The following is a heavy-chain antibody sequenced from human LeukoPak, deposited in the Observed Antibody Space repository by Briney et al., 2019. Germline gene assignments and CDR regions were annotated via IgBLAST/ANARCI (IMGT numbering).Heavy chain of an antibody. CDR1: GFTFSSYS. CDR3: ARGGRGQLVGGFDY. V-gene: IGHV3-48*01. J-gene: IGHJ4*02. D-gene: IGHD6-6*01. CDR2: ISSSSSTI. Sequence: GGSLRLSCAASGFTFSSYSMNWVRQAPGKGLEWVSYISSSSSTIYYADSVKGRFTISRDNAKNSLYLQMNSLRAEDTAVYYCARGGRGQLVGGFDYWGQGTLVTVPS.